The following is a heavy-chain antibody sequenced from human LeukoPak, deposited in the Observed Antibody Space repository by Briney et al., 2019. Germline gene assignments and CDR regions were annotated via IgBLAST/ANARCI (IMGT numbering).Heavy chain of an antibody. CDR1: GGSFSGYY. CDR2: INHSGST. Sequence: SETLSLTCAVYGGSFSGYYWSWIRQPPGKGLEWIGEINHSGSTNYNPSLKSRVTISVDTSKDQFSLKLSSVTAADTAVYYCAREQATVNAFDIWGQGTMVTVSS. J-gene: IGHJ3*02. V-gene: IGHV4-34*01. D-gene: IGHD4-17*01. CDR3: AREQATVNAFDI.